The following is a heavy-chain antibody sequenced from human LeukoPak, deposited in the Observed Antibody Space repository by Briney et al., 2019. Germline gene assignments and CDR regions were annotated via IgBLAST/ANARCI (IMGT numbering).Heavy chain of an antibody. Sequence: GESPKISCKGSGYSFTSYWIGWVRQMPGKGLEWMGIIYPGDSDTRYSPSFQGQVTISADKSISTAYLQWSSLKASDTAMYYCARHSRAKGVYFDYWGQGTLVTVSS. CDR3: ARHSRAKGVYFDY. D-gene: IGHD3-16*01. V-gene: IGHV5-51*01. CDR2: IYPGDSDT. CDR1: GYSFTSYW. J-gene: IGHJ4*02.